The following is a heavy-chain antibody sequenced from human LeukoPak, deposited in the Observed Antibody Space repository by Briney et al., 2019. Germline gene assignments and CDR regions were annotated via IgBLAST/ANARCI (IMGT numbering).Heavy chain of an antibody. J-gene: IGHJ4*02. CDR2: TNSEGSST. CDR1: GFTFSTYW. Sequence: GGSLRLSCAASGFTFSTYWMHWFRQAPGKGLVWVSHTNSEGSSTTYADSVKGRFTISRDNAKNTLYLQMNSLRGEDTAVYYCVRDRSGSSSVYWGQGTLVTVSS. D-gene: IGHD6-6*01. V-gene: IGHV3-74*01. CDR3: VRDRSGSSSVY.